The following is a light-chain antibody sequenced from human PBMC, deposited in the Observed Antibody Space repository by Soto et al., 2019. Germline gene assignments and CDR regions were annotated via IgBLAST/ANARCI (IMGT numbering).Light chain of an antibody. CDR1: QSISSW. J-gene: IGKJ1*01. Sequence: DIQMAQSTSTLSGAVGDGVTITCRASQSISSWLAWYQQKPGKAPKLLIYDASSLESGVPSRFSGSGSGTEFTLTISSLQPDDFATYYCQQYNSYSTFGQGTKVDIK. CDR2: DAS. V-gene: IGKV1-5*01. CDR3: QQYNSYST.